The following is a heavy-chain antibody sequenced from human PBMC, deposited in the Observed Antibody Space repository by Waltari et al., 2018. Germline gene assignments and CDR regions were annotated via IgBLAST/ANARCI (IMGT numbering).Heavy chain of an antibody. J-gene: IGHJ6*03. D-gene: IGHD3-3*01. V-gene: IGHV4-30-2*01. Sequence: QLQLQESGSGLVKPSQTLSLTCAVSGGSISSGGYSWSCIRQPPEKGLEWIGYIYHSGSTYYNPSLKSRVTISVDRSKNQFSLKLSSVTAADTAVYYCARQGYDFWSGYYIYYYMDVWGKGTTVTVSS. CDR3: ARQGYDFWSGYYIYYYMDV. CDR1: GGSISSGGYS. CDR2: IYHSGST.